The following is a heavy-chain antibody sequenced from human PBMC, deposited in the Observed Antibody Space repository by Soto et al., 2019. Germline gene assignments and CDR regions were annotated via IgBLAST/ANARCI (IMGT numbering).Heavy chain of an antibody. D-gene: IGHD6-6*01. Sequence: GESLKISCQTSGYDFTNYWITWVRQLPGQGLEYMGRIDPSNSYTYYSPSFQGHVTFSADKSIDTAYLQWGSLKASDTAVYYCAMLRIAARGATGPWGPGILVTVSS. CDR2: IDPSNSYT. V-gene: IGHV5-10-1*01. CDR3: AMLRIAARGATGP. J-gene: IGHJ5*02. CDR1: GYDFTNYW.